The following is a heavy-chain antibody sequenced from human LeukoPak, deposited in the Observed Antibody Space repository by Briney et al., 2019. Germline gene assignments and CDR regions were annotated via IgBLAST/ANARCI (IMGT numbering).Heavy chain of an antibody. D-gene: IGHD6-19*01. CDR2: INAGNGNT. CDR3: AGAYSSGWYRY. J-gene: IGHJ4*02. V-gene: IGHV1-3*01. CDR1: GYTFTSYA. Sequence: SCKASGYTFTSYAMHWVRQAPGQRLEWMGWINAGNGNTKYSQKFQGRVTITRDTSASTAYMELSSLRSEDTAVYYCAGAYSSGWYRYWGQGTLVTVSS.